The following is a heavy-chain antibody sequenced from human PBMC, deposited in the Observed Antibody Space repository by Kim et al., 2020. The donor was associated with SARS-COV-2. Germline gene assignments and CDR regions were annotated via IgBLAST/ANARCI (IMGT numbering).Heavy chain of an antibody. J-gene: IGHJ6*02. CDR3: ASHSMLEWFGEYIFRGRATKTGYYYGMDV. V-gene: IGHV3-53*01. D-gene: IGHD3-10*01. Sequence: GGSLRLSCAASGFTVSSNYMSWVRQAPGKGLEWVSVIYSGGSTYYADSVKGRFTISRDNSKYTLYLQMNSLRAEDTAVYYCASHSMLEWFGEYIFRGRATKTGYYYGMDVWGQGTTVTVSS. CDR2: IYSGGST. CDR1: GFTVSSNY.